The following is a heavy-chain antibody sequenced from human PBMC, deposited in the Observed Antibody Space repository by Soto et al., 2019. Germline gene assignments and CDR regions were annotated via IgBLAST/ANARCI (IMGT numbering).Heavy chain of an antibody. V-gene: IGHV5-10-1*01. CDR2: IDPSDSYT. D-gene: IGHD3-3*01. J-gene: IGHJ1*01. CDR1: GYSFTSYW. Sequence: GESRKISCKGSGYSFTSYWISWVRQMPGKGLEWMGRIDPSDSYTNYSPSFQGHVTISADKSISTAYLQWSSLKASDTAMYYCASAPYYDFWSGYYLVPADQNAEYFQHWGQGTLVTVSS. CDR3: ASAPYYDFWSGYYLVPADQNAEYFQH.